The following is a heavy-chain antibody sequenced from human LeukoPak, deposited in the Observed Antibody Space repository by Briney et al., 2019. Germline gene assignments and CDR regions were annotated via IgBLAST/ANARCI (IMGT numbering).Heavy chain of an antibody. D-gene: IGHD4-17*01. Sequence: SQTLSLTCTVSGGSISSGSYYWSWIRQPAGKGLEWIGRIYTSGSTNYNPSLKSRVTISVDTSKNQFSLKLSSVTAADTAVYYCATERPSTDYYYYYYMDVWGKGTTVTVS. CDR1: GGSISSGSYY. V-gene: IGHV4-61*02. CDR3: ATERPSTDYYYYYYMDV. CDR2: IYTSGST. J-gene: IGHJ6*03.